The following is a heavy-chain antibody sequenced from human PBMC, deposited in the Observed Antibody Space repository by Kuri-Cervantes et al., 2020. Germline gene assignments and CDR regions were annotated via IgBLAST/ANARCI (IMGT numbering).Heavy chain of an antibody. J-gene: IGHJ6*02. Sequence: SETLSLTCTVSGGSISNYYWSWIRQSPGKGLYWIGYIDYSGSTNYNPSLKSRVTISVDTSKNQFSLRLSSVTAADTAVYYCARDLRTSYNWNDVYYYYYGMDVWSQGTTVTVSS. CDR1: GGSISNYY. CDR2: IDYSGST. V-gene: IGHV4-59*12. D-gene: IGHD1-20*01. CDR3: ARDLRTSYNWNDVYYYYYGMDV.